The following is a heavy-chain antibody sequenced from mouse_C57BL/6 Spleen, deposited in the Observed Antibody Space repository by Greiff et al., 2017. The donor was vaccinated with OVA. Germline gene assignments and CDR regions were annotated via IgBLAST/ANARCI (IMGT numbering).Heavy chain of an antibody. Sequence: EVQRVESEGGLVQPGSSMKLSCTASGFTFSDYYMAWVRQVPEKGLEWVANINYDGSSTYYLDSLKSRFIISRDNAKNILYLQMSSLKSEDTATYYCARDRGYGTFAYWGQGTLVTVSA. CDR3: ARDRGYGTFAY. CDR1: GFTFSDYY. D-gene: IGHD2-1*01. CDR2: INYDGSST. V-gene: IGHV5-16*01. J-gene: IGHJ3*01.